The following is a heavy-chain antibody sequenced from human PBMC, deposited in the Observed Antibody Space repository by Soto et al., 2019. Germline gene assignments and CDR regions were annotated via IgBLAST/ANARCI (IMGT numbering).Heavy chain of an antibody. Sequence: EVQLVESGGGLVQPGGSLRLSCVASEFTLTNYWMHWVRQAPGKGLVWVSRINSDGSITSYADSVKGRFTISRDNAKNTLDLQMNSLREDDTAVYYCARDFGTYYYGSWSYGDVWGKGTTVTVSS. J-gene: IGHJ6*04. CDR3: ARDFGTYYYGSWSYGDV. CDR1: EFTLTNYW. CDR2: INSDGSIT. V-gene: IGHV3-74*01. D-gene: IGHD3-10*01.